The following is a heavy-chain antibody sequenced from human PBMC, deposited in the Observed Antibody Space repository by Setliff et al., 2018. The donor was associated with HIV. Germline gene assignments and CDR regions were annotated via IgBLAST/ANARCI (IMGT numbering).Heavy chain of an antibody. Sequence: ASVKVSCKASGYSFRNYGISWVRQAPGQGLEWMGWMNPKSGNTGYARKFQGRVTMTRKTSISTAYMELRSLRSDDTAVYYCATQRDIVMVPGQGGFDIWAQGTMVTVSS. J-gene: IGHJ3*02. D-gene: IGHD2-2*01. V-gene: IGHV1-8*02. CDR1: GYSFRNYG. CDR3: ATQRDIVMVPGQGGFDI. CDR2: MNPKSGNT.